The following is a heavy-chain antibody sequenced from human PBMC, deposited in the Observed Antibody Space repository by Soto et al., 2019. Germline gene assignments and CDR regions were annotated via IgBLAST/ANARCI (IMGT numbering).Heavy chain of an antibody. V-gene: IGHV5-51*01. D-gene: IGHD3-10*01. J-gene: IGHJ6*02. CDR2: IYPGYSDT. Sequence: LRIFCKGSGYSFTSYCSGSGRQLPGKGLEWMGIIYPGYSDTRYSPSFQGQLTISSDESISTTYLQRSSLKASDTAMDYCASNIGPLYYGSGSPPAYYGTDVWGQGNTVTVS. CDR1: GYSFTSYC. CDR3: ASNIGPLYYGSGSPPAYYGTDV.